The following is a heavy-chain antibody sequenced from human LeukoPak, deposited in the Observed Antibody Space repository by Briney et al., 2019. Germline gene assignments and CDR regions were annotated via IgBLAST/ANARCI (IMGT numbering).Heavy chain of an antibody. CDR2: ISWNSGSI. CDR3: ARDGLSGDFDY. D-gene: IGHD1-26*01. V-gene: IGHV3-9*01. Sequence: GGSLRLSCAASGFTFDDYAMHWVRQAPGKGLEWVSGISWNSGSIGYADSVKGRFTISRDNAKNSLYLQMNSLRAEDTAVYYCARDGLSGDFDYWGQGTLVTVSS. J-gene: IGHJ4*02. CDR1: GFTFDDYA.